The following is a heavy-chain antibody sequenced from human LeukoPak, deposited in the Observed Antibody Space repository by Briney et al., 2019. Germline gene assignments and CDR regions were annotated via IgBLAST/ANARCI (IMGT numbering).Heavy chain of an antibody. V-gene: IGHV4-39*07. CDR1: GGSISSSSYY. J-gene: IGHJ4*02. Sequence: SETLSLTCTVSGGSISSSSYYWGWIRQPPGKGLEWIGSIYYSGSTYYNPSLKSRVTISVDTSKNQFSLKLSSVTAADTAVYYCARSVRGVIIGNYFDYWGQGTLVTVSS. CDR3: ARSVRGVIIGNYFDY. CDR2: IYYSGST. D-gene: IGHD3-10*02.